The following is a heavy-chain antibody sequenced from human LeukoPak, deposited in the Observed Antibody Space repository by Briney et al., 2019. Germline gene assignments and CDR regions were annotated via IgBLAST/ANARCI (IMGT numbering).Heavy chain of an antibody. Sequence: ASVKVSCKASGGTFSSYAIGWVRQAPGQGLEWMGWINPNSGGTNYAQKFQGRVTMTRDTSISTAYMELSRLRSDDTAVYYCARTGGTLQDQRFDPWGQGTLVTVSS. D-gene: IGHD1-1*01. J-gene: IGHJ5*02. CDR3: ARTGGTLQDQRFDP. CDR1: GGTFSSYA. V-gene: IGHV1-2*02. CDR2: INPNSGGT.